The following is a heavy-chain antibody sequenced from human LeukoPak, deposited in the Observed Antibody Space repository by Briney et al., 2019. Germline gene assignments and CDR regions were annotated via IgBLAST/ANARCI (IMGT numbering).Heavy chain of an antibody. CDR1: GFTFSSYS. CDR3: ARDQGLDAFDI. D-gene: IGHD2-21*01. V-gene: IGHV3-21*01. Sequence: PGGSLRLSRAASGFTFSSYSMNWVRQAPRKGLEWVSSISSSSSYIYYADSVKGRFTISRDNAKNSLYLQMNSLRAEDTAVYYCARDQGLDAFDIWGQGTMVTVSS. J-gene: IGHJ3*02. CDR2: ISSSSSYI.